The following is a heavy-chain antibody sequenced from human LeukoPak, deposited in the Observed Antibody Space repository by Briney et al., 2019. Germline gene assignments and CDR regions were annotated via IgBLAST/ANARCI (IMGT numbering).Heavy chain of an antibody. CDR2: IRHSGRT. CDR3: ARLPDISGWPFDY. CDR1: DDSINRDF. V-gene: IGHV4-59*01. Sequence: PSETLSLTCTASDDSINRDFWTWIRQPPGEGLEWIGYIRHSGRTEYNPSLQNRVTISIDRSKNQFSLRLTSVTAADTAIYYCARLPDISGWPFDYWGQGMLVTVSS. J-gene: IGHJ4*02. D-gene: IGHD6-19*01.